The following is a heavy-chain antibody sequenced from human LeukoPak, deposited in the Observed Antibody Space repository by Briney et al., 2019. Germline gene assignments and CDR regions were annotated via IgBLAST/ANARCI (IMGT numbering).Heavy chain of an antibody. CDR3: ARDGGRSREWPDYFDY. D-gene: IGHD3-3*01. Sequence: PGGALRLSCAASEFALRGYYMSWIGQGPGKRLEWVSYISSSSSYTNYADSVKGRFTISRDNAKNSLYLQMNSLRAEDTAVYYCARDGGRSREWPDYFDYWGQGTLVTVSS. V-gene: IGHV3-11*06. J-gene: IGHJ4*02. CDR2: ISSSSSYT. CDR1: EFALRGYY.